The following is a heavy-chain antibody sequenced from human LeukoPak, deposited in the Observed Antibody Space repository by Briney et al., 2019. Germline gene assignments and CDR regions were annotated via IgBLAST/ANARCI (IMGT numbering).Heavy chain of an antibody. CDR3: AKDLGYYSSYYYGMDV. Sequence: GRSLRLSCAASGFTFSSSGMHWVRQAPGKGLEWVAVISYDGRSKYYGDSVKGRFTISRDNSKNTLYLQMNGLRAEDSAVYYCAKDLGYYSSYYYGMDVWGQGTTVTVSS. J-gene: IGHJ6*02. CDR2: ISYDGRSK. CDR1: GFTFSSSG. V-gene: IGHV3-30*18. D-gene: IGHD4-11*01.